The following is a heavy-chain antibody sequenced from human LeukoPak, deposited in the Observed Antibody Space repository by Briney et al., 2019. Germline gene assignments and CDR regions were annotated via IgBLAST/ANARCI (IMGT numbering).Heavy chain of an antibody. D-gene: IGHD3-22*01. Sequence: SETLSLTCAVYGGSFSGYYWSWIRQPPGKGLEWIGEINHSGSTNYNPSLKSRVTISVDTSKNQFSLKLSSVTAADTAAYYCARGCYDSSGYYYFDYWGQGTLVTVSS. V-gene: IGHV4-34*01. CDR2: INHSGST. J-gene: IGHJ4*02. CDR3: ARGCYDSSGYYYFDY. CDR1: GGSFSGYY.